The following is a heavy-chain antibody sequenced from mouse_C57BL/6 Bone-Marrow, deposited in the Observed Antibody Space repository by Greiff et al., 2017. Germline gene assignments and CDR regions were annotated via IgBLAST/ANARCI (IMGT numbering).Heavy chain of an antibody. CDR1: GYAFTNYL. CDR2: INPGSGGT. V-gene: IGHV1-54*01. Sequence: QVQLQQSGAELVRPGTSVKVSCKASGYAFTNYLIEWVKQRPGQGLEWIGVINPGSGGTNYNEKFKGKATLTADKSSSTACMQLSSLTSEDSAVYFCARSYGSSYYYFDYWGQGTTLTVSS. CDR3: ARSYGSSYYYFDY. D-gene: IGHD1-1*01. J-gene: IGHJ2*01.